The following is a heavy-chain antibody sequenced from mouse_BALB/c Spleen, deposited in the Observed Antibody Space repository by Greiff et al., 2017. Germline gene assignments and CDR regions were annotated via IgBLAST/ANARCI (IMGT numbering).Heavy chain of an antibody. CDR3: ASEKYCNYNFDY. CDR2: IYPGDGDT. J-gene: IGHJ2*01. CDR1: GYAFSSYW. D-gene: IGHD2-10*02. Sequence: VQLQESGAELVRPGSSVKISCKASGYAFSSYWMNWVKQRPGQGLEWIGQIYPGDGDTNYNGKFKGKATLTADKSSSTAYMQLSSLTSEDSAVYFCASEKYCNYNFDYWGQGTTLTVSS. V-gene: IGHV1-80*01.